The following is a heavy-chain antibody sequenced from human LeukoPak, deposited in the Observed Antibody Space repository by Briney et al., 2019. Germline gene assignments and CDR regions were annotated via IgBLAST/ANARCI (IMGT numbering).Heavy chain of an antibody. CDR1: GFTFDDYA. Sequence: PGRSLRLSCAASGFTFDDYAMHWVRQAPGKGLEWVSGISWNSGSIGYADSVKGRFTISRDNSKNTVYLEVSSLTAEDTAVYYCAKDDAWLRFGEWSQGTLVTVSS. CDR2: ISWNSGSI. V-gene: IGHV3-9*01. D-gene: IGHD3-16*01. CDR3: AKDDAWLRFGE. J-gene: IGHJ4*02.